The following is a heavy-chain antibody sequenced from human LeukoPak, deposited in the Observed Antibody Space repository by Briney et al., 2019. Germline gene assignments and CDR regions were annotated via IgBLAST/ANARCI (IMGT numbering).Heavy chain of an antibody. CDR3: AKGMRASGWYNY. J-gene: IGHJ4*02. CDR2: ISYDGSNK. V-gene: IGHV3-30*18. D-gene: IGHD6-19*01. CDR1: RFTFSSYG. Sequence: GGSLRLSCAASRFTFSSYGMHWVRQAPGKGLEWVAVISYDGSNKYYADSVKGRFTISRDNSKNTLYLQMNSLRAEDTAVYYCAKGMRASGWYNYWGQGTLVTVSS.